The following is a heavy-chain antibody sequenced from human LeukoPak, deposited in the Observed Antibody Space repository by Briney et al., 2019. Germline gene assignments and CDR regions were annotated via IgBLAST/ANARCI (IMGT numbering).Heavy chain of an antibody. J-gene: IGHJ6*03. Sequence: KSSETLSLTCAVYGGSFSGYYWSWIRQPPGKGLEWIGEINHSGSTNYNPSLKSRVTISVDTSKNQFSLKLSSVTAADTAVYYCARRRYHYYYMDVWGKGTTVTVSS. CDR3: ARRRYHYYYMDV. D-gene: IGHD2-15*01. V-gene: IGHV4-34*01. CDR2: INHSGST. CDR1: GGSFSGYY.